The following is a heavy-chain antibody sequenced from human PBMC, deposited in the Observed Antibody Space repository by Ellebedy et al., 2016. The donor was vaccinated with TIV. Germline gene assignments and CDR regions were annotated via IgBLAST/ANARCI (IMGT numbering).Heavy chain of an antibody. J-gene: IGHJ2*01. CDR2: ISGSGGST. V-gene: IGHV3-23*01. D-gene: IGHD4-23*01. CDR3: AKDRAVVTSRFLDL. Sequence: PGGSLRLSCAASGFTVSSNYMSWVRQAPGKGLEWVSAISGSGGSTYYADSVKGRFTLSRDNSKNTLYLQMNSLRAEDTAVYYCAKDRAVVTSRFLDLWGRGTLVTVSS. CDR1: GFTVSSNY.